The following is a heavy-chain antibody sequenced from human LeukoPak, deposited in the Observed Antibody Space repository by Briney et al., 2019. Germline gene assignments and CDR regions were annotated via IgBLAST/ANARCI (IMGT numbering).Heavy chain of an antibody. Sequence: GGSLRLSCAASGFTFSNYWMHWVRQAPGKGPVWVSRIGDDATNTIYADSVKGRFTISRDNAKNTVYLQMNSLRAEDTAVYYCARDRGIAAAGTGYWGQGTLVTVSS. CDR2: IGDDATNT. V-gene: IGHV3-74*01. D-gene: IGHD6-13*01. CDR3: ARDRGIAAAGTGY. CDR1: GFTFSNYW. J-gene: IGHJ4*02.